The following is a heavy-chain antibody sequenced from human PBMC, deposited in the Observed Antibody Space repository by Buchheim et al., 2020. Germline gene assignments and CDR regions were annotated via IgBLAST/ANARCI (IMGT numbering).Heavy chain of an antibody. V-gene: IGHV3-23*01. J-gene: IGHJ4*02. CDR3: AKPPWGSIFACNY. CDR1: GFTFSNYA. Sequence: EMQLLESGGGSVQPGGSLRLSCEASGFTFSNYAMSWVRQAPGKGLEWVSSVSGNGATSYYADSVKGRFTISRDNSKNTLYMQMDSLRAEDTAVYYCAKPPWGSIFACNYWGQGT. CDR2: VSGNGATS. D-gene: IGHD3-3*02.